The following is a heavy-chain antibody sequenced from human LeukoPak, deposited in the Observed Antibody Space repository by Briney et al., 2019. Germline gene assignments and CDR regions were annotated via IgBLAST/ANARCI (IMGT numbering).Heavy chain of an antibody. CDR1: GGSISSYY. CDR2: IYYSGST. J-gene: IGHJ6*03. V-gene: IGHV4-59*01. D-gene: IGHD3-9*01. CDR3: GRVPRSTIVLGYYYYYMDV. Sequence: PSETLSLTCTVSGGSISSYYWSWIRQPPGKGLEWIGYIYYSGSTNYYPSLKSRVTISVDTSKNQFSLKLSSVTAADTAVYYCGRVPRSTIVLGYYYYYMDVWGKGTTVTVSS.